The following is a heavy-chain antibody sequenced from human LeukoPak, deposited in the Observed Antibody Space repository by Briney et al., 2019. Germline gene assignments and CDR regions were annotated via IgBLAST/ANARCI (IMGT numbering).Heavy chain of an antibody. V-gene: IGHV4-39*01. CDR1: GGSISSSSYY. J-gene: IGHJ4*02. Sequence: SETLSLTCTVSGGSISSSSYYWGWIRQPPGKGLEWIGSIYYSGSTYYNPSLKSRVTISVDTSKNQFSLKLSSVTAADTAVYYCASRGKKDSSGYYEDYWGQGTLVTVSS. CDR2: IYYSGST. CDR3: ASRGKKDSSGYYEDY. D-gene: IGHD3-22*01.